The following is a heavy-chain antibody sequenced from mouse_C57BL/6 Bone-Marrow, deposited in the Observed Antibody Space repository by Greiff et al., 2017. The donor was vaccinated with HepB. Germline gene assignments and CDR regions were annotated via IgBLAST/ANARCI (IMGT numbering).Heavy chain of an antibody. V-gene: IGHV1-82*01. D-gene: IGHD1-1*01. CDR3: ARWGSSFY. Sequence: QVQLQQSGPELVKPGASVKISCKASGYAFSSPWMNWVKQRPGKGLEWIGRIYPGDGDTNYNGKFKGKATLTADKSSSTAYMQLSSLTSEDSAVYFCARWGSSFYWGQGTTLTVSS. CDR2: IYPGDGDT. J-gene: IGHJ2*01. CDR1: GYAFSSPW.